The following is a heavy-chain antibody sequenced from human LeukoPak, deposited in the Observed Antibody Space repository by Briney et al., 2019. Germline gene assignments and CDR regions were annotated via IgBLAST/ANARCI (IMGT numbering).Heavy chain of an antibody. CDR1: GFTFSSYS. V-gene: IGHV3-48*01. Sequence: PGGSLRLSCAASGFTFSSYSMNWVRQAPGKGLEWVSYISRSSSTRYYADSVKGRFTISRDNAKNSLYLQMNSLRVEDTAFYYCAAWTDRGYSYWGQGVLVTVSS. CDR3: AAWTDRGYSY. CDR2: ISRSSSTR. D-gene: IGHD5-12*01. J-gene: IGHJ4*02.